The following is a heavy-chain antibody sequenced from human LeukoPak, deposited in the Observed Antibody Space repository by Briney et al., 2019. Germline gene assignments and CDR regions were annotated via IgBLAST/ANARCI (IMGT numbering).Heavy chain of an antibody. Sequence: GASVKVSCKASGGTFSSYAISWVRQAPGQGLEWMGGIIPIFGTANYAQKFQGRVTITADKSTSTAYMELSSLRSEDTAVYYCARNYGDFYNWFDPWGQGTLVTVSS. CDR2: IIPIFGTA. V-gene: IGHV1-69*06. CDR1: GGTFSSYA. J-gene: IGHJ5*02. CDR3: ARNYGDFYNWFDP. D-gene: IGHD4-17*01.